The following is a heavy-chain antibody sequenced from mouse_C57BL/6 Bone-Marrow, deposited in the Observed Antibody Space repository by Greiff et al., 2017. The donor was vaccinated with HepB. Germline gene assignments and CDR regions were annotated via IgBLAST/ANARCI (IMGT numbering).Heavy chain of an antibody. CDR3: VSDLPRHPWFAY. CDR1: GFSFNTYA. CDR2: IRSKSNNYAT. V-gene: IGHV10-1*01. Sequence: EVQRVESGGGLVQPKGSLKLSCAASGFSFNTYAMNWVRQAPGKGLEWVARIRSKSNNYATYYADSVKDRFTISRDDSESMLYLQMNNLKTEDTAMYYCVSDLPRHPWFAYWGQGTLVTVSA. D-gene: IGHD2-1*01. J-gene: IGHJ3*01.